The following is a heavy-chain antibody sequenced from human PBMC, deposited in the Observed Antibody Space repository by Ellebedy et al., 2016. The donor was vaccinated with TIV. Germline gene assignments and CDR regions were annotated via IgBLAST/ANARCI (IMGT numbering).Heavy chain of an antibody. J-gene: IGHJ3*02. CDR2: ISSSSSTI. V-gene: IGHV3-48*04. CDR3: AREVGTGYYQNAFDI. CDR1: GFTFSSYG. Sequence: GESLKISXAASGFTFSSYGMNWVRQAPGQGLEWVSYISSSSSTIYYADSVKGRFTISRDNAKNSLYLQMNSLRAQDTAVYYCAREVGTGYYQNAFDIWGQGTMVTVSS. D-gene: IGHD3/OR15-3a*01.